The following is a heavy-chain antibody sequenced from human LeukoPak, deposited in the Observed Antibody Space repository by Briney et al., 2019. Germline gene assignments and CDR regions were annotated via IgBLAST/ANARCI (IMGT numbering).Heavy chain of an antibody. D-gene: IGHD3-10*01. CDR1: GFTFSSYS. CDR2: ISSSSSYI. J-gene: IGHJ6*03. V-gene: IGHV3-21*01. Sequence: GGSLRLSCAASGFTFSSYSMNWVRQAPGKGLEWVSSISSSSSYIYYADSVKGRFTISRDNAKKSLYLDMNSLRAEDTAVYYCGRGEYYYGARRDYMDVWGNGTTVIISS. CDR3: GRGEYYYGARRDYMDV.